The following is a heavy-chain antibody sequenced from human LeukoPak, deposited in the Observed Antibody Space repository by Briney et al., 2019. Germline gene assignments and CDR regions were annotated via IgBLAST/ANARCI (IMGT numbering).Heavy chain of an antibody. J-gene: IGHJ6*04. V-gene: IGHV3-30*02. Sequence: GGSLRLSCAASGFRFSSYGMHWVRQAPGKGLEWVAFIQYDGGNKDYADSVKGRFTISRDNAKNSLYLQMNSLRAEDTAVYYCAELGITMIGGVWGKGTTVTISS. D-gene: IGHD3-10*02. CDR1: GFRFSSYG. CDR2: IQYDGGNK. CDR3: AELGITMIGGV.